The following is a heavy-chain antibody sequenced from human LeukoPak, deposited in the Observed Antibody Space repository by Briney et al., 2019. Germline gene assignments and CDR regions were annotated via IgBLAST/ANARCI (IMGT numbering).Heavy chain of an antibody. J-gene: IGHJ6*02. V-gene: IGHV1-18*01. CDR3: ARTDCSGGSCQGSYYYYYGMDV. Sequence: ASVKVSCKASGYTFTSYGISWVRQAPGQGLEWMGWISAYNGNTNYAQKLQGRVTMTRNTSISTAHMELSSLRSEDTAMYYCARTDCSGGSCQGSYYYYYGMDVWGQGTTVTVSS. CDR1: GYTFTSYG. D-gene: IGHD2-15*01. CDR2: ISAYNGNT.